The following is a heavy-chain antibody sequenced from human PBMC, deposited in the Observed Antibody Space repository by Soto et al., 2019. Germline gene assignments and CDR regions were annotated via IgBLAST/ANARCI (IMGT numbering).Heavy chain of an antibody. CDR3: ARGRGVVVPAGTPDAFDV. Sequence: QAQLVQSGGEVKRPGASVKVSCKASGYTFNKYGFNWVRQAPGQGLEWMGRISAYNDYTNFAQKFHGRVTLTTDASTNTAYMELKILRSDDTAIYYCARGRGVVVPAGTPDAFDVWGQGTMVTVSS. CDR2: ISAYNDYT. V-gene: IGHV1-18*01. J-gene: IGHJ3*01. CDR1: GYTFNKYG. D-gene: IGHD6-13*01.